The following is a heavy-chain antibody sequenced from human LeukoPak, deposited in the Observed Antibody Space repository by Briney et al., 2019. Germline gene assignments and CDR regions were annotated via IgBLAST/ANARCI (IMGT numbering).Heavy chain of an antibody. CDR1: GFTFSTYA. V-gene: IGHV3-23*01. J-gene: IGHJ5*02. D-gene: IGHD5-12*01. CDR3: ATTLNIGFFQS. Sequence: GGSLRLSCAASGFTFSTYAMHWVRQAPGKGLEWVSAVSGSGGDTYYADSVTGRFTISRDNSKNTLYVLLNSLRAEDTAVYYCATTLNIGFFQSWGRGTLVTVSS. CDR2: VSGSGGDT.